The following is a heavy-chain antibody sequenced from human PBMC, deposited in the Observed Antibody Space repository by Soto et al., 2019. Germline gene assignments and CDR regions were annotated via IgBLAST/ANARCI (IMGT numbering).Heavy chain of an antibody. J-gene: IGHJ4*02. V-gene: IGHV1-2*02. Sequence: QLHLVQSGAEVKKPGASVRVSCKASGYTFPDYYIHWVRQAPGQGLEWMGWTNPKSGVTNSAQKFQGRITMTRDTSITTASLELSSLRSDDTAVYYCARGPKQTPRHSNSWFVPDYWGQGSLVTVSS. CDR1: GYTFPDYY. D-gene: IGHD6-13*01. CDR2: TNPKSGVT. CDR3: ARGPKQTPRHSNSWFVPDY.